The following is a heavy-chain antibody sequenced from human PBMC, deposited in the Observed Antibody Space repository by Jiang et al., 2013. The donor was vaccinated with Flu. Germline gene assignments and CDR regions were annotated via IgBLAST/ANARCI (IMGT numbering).Heavy chain of an antibody. CDR3: ARCTSPRYSKWFDP. J-gene: IGHJ5*02. V-gene: IGHV3-23*01. CDR2: ISGGGDDP. D-gene: IGHD2-8*01. CDR1: GFTFTTYA. Sequence: GGLVQPGGSLRLSCAASGFTFTTYAMSWVRQAPGKGLEWVSTISGGGDDPYYADSVKGRFTISRDNSKDTLYLQMNSLRADDTAVYYCARCTSPRYSKWFDPWGQGTLVTVSS.